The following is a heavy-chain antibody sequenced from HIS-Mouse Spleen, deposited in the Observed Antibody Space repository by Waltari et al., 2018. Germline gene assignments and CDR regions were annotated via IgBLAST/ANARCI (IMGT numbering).Heavy chain of an antibody. Sequence: QVQLQQWGAGLLKPSETLSLTCAVYGGSFSGSYWSWIRQPPGKGLEWIGESNHSGSTNDTPSLRRRVTISGDTSKNQFSLRLSSVTAADTAVYYCARAPPLPGYWGQGTLVTVSS. J-gene: IGHJ4*02. V-gene: IGHV4-34*01. CDR1: GGSFSGSY. CDR2: SNHSGST. CDR3: ARAPPLPGY.